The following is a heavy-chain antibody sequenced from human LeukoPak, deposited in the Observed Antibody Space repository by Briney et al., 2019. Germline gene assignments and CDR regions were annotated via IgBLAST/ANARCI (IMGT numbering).Heavy chain of an antibody. Sequence: SETLSLTYTVSGGSISSYYWSWIRQPPGKGLEWIGYIYYSGSTNYNPSLKSRVTISVDTSKNQFSLKLSSVTAADTAVYYCARRSSLVSSSWDYFDYWGQGTLVTVSS. CDR2: IYYSGST. CDR3: ARRSSLVSSSWDYFDY. D-gene: IGHD6-13*01. CDR1: GGSISSYY. V-gene: IGHV4-59*08. J-gene: IGHJ4*02.